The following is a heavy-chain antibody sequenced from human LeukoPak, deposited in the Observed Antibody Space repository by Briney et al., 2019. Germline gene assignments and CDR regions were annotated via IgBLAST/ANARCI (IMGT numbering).Heavy chain of an antibody. D-gene: IGHD3-10*01. J-gene: IGHJ4*02. V-gene: IGHV3-23*01. CDR3: AKSWYGSGSYYNFDY. CDR1: GFTFSSYA. Sequence: GGSLRLSCAASGFTFSSYAMSWVRQAPGKGLEWVSAISGSGGSTYYADSVKGRFTISRDNSKNTLYLQMNSLRAEDTAVYYCAKSWYGSGSYYNFDYWGQGTLVTVSS. CDR2: ISGSGGST.